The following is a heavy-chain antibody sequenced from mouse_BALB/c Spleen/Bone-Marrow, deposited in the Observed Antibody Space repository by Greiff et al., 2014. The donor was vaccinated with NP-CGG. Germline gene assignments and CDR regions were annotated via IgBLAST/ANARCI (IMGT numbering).Heavy chain of an antibody. D-gene: IGHD2-2*01. CDR1: GYTFTSYW. CDR2: INPSTGYT. CDR3: ARSGGGYDGFAY. Sequence: VQLQQSGAELAKPGASVKMSCKASGYTFTSYWMHWVKQRPGQGLEWIGYINPSTGYTEYNQKFKDKATLTADKSSSTAYMQLSSLTSEDSAVYYCARSGGGYDGFAYGGQGTLVTVSA. V-gene: IGHV1-7*01. J-gene: IGHJ3*01.